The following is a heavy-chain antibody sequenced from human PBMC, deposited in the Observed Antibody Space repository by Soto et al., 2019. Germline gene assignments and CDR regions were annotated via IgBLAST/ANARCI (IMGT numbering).Heavy chain of an antibody. J-gene: IGHJ3*02. CDR3: AREVAADGTFREDVFDI. Sequence: QVHLAQSGAEVKKPGSSVKVSCKAPGGTFSNHAINWVRQAPGQGLEWMGRIIPIFSTTNYAQKFQGRVTMTADESTITAYLELSSLKQDDTAVYYCAREVAADGTFREDVFDIWGQGTLVTVSS. CDR1: GGTFSNHA. D-gene: IGHD6-13*01. V-gene: IGHV1-69*12. CDR2: IIPIFSTT.